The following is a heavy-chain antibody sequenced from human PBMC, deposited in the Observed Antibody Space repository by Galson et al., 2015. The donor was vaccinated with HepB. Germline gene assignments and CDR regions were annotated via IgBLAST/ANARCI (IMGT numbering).Heavy chain of an antibody. CDR3: ARDNSALMVRRNWFDP. J-gene: IGHJ5*02. D-gene: IGHD3-10*01. V-gene: IGHV1-2*02. CDR1: GYTFTGYY. CDR2: INSNSGGT. Sequence: SVKVSCKASGYTFTGYYMHWVRQAPGQGLEWMGWINSNSGGTNYAQKFQGRVTMTRDTSISTAYMELSRLRSDDTAVYYCARDNSALMVRRNWFDPWGQGTLVTVSS.